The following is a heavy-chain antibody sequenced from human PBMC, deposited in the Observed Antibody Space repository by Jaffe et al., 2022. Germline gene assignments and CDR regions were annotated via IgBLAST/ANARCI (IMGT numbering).Heavy chain of an antibody. CDR2: ISGSGGST. CDR3: AKDPTHPVYGDYEREWWFDP. Sequence: EVQLLESGGGLVQPGGSLRLSCAASGFTFSSYAMSWVRQAPGKGLEWVSAISGSGGSTYYADSVKGRFTISRDNSKNTLYLQMNSLRAEDTAVYYCAKDPTHPVYGDYEREWWFDPWGQGTLVTVSS. D-gene: IGHD4-17*01. V-gene: IGHV3-23*01. J-gene: IGHJ5*02. CDR1: GFTFSSYA.